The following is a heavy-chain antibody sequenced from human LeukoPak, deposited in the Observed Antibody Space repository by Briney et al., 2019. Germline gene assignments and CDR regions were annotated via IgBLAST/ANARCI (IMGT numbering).Heavy chain of an antibody. D-gene: IGHD3/OR15-3a*01. CDR1: GFTFSSYW. CDR3: ARDGRFFVY. CDR2: IRQDGSGK. V-gene: IGHV3-7*01. J-gene: IGHJ4*02. Sequence: GGSLRLSCAASGFTFSSYWMTWVRQAPGKGLEWLANIRQDGSGKYYVDSVEGRFTISRHNVKHLLYLQMNSLRAEDTAVYYCARDGRFFVYWGQGTLVTVSS.